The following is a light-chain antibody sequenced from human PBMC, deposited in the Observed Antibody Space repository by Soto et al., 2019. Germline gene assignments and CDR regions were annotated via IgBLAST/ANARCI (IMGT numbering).Light chain of an antibody. V-gene: IGKV2D-29*01. CDR3: MQTVQFPWT. CDR2: GVS. Sequence: DIVMTQTPLSLSVTPGQPASISCKSSQSLVFSDGKTYFYWYLQKPGQPPQLLIHGVSNRFSGVTDRFSGSVSGTDFTLTISRVEAEDVGVYFCMQTVQFPWTFGQGTKVEVK. CDR1: QSLVFSDGKTY. J-gene: IGKJ1*01.